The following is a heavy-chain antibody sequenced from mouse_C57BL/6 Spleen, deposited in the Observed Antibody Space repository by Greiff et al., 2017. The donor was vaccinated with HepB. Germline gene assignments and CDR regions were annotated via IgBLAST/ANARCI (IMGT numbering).Heavy chain of an antibody. V-gene: IGHV1-19*01. CDR2: INPYNGGT. CDR3: ARSGYYGSSYDAMDY. D-gene: IGHD1-1*01. Sequence: EVQLQQSGPVLVKPGASVKMSCKASGYTFTDYYMNWVKQSHGKSLEWIGVINPYNGGTSYNQKFKGKATLTVDKASSTAYMELNSLTSEDSAVYYCARSGYYGSSYDAMDYWGQRTSVTVSS. J-gene: IGHJ4*01. CDR1: GYTFTDYY.